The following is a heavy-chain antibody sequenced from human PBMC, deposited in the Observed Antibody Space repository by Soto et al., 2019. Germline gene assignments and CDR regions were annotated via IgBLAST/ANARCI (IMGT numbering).Heavy chain of an antibody. J-gene: IGHJ6*02. V-gene: IGHV1-69*01. D-gene: IGHD3-3*01. CDR1: GYMFSSYA. CDR3: ARALGDQRRFLEWLMYYYNGMDV. Sequence: QVQLVQSGAEVKKPGSSVKVSCKASGYMFSSYAISWVRQAPGHGLEWMGGIVPILRTPNYSQKFQGRVTITADESTSTVYMELSNLRSDDTAVYFCARALGDQRRFLEWLMYYYNGMDVWGQGTTITVSS. CDR2: IVPILRTP.